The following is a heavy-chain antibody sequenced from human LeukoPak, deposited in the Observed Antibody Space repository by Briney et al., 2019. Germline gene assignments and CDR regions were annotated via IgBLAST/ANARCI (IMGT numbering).Heavy chain of an antibody. CDR1: GGSISSSSYY. D-gene: IGHD4-17*01. J-gene: IGHJ5*02. CDR2: IYYSGST. V-gene: IGHV4-39*01. CDR3: ARRYCDYYNWFDP. Sequence: PSETLSLTCTVSGGSISSSSYYWGWIRQPPGKGLEWIGSIYYSGSTYYNPSLKSRVTISVDTSKNHFSLKLSSVTAADTAVYYCARRYCDYYNWFDPWGQGTLVTVSS.